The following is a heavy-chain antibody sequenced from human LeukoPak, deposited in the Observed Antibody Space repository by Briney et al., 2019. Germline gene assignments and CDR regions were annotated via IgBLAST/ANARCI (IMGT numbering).Heavy chain of an antibody. CDR3: ANIYYGSGSYRSGFDY. Sequence: GGSLRLSCAASGFTFSSYAMSWVRQAPGKGLEWVSATSGSGGSTYYADSVKGRFTISRDNSKNTLYLQMNSLRAEDTAVYYCANIYYGSGSYRSGFDYWGQGTLVTVSS. J-gene: IGHJ4*02. D-gene: IGHD3-10*01. V-gene: IGHV3-23*01. CDR1: GFTFSSYA. CDR2: TSGSGGST.